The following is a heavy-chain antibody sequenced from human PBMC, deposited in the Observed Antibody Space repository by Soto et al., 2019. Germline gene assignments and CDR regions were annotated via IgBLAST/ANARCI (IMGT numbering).Heavy chain of an antibody. Sequence: EAQLVESGGGLVQPGGSLRLPCAASGFIFSNYEMHWVRQAPGKGLEYVSGISNNGAHTDYAKSVKGRFTISRDNSENTLYLQMGSLRAEDMALYYCARRGYGSRWPNVYMDVWGKGTTVTVSS. D-gene: IGHD6-13*01. V-gene: IGHV3-64*01. CDR3: ARRGYGSRWPNVYMDV. CDR2: ISNNGAHT. CDR1: GFIFSNYE. J-gene: IGHJ6*03.